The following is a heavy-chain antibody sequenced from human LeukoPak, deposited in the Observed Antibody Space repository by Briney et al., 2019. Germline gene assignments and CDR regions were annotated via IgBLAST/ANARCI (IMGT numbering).Heavy chain of an antibody. CDR1: GFTFSSYA. D-gene: IGHD2-21*01. J-gene: IGHJ4*02. V-gene: IGHV3-23*01. CDR2: ISGSGGST. Sequence: PGGSLRLSCAASGFTFSSYAMSWVRQAPGKGLEWVSAISGSGGSTYYAGSVKGRFTISRDNSKNTLYLQMNSLRAEDTAVYYWAKFLPTHIVVANYYFDYWGQGTLVTVSS. CDR3: AKFLPTHIVVANYYFDY.